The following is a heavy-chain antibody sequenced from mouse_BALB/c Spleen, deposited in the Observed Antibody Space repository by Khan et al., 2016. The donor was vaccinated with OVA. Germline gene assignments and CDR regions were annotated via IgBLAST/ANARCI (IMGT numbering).Heavy chain of an antibody. CDR2: IDPANGNT. CDR3: ARDYWDVFAY. D-gene: IGHD4-1*01. Sequence: VQLQQSGAELVKPGASVKLSCTASGLNIKDTYMHWVKQRPEQGLEWIGRIDPANGNTKYDPKFQDKATITADTSSNTAYLQLSSLTSEDTAVYYCARDYWDVFAYWGQGTLVTVSA. CDR1: GLNIKDTY. J-gene: IGHJ3*01. V-gene: IGHV14-3*02.